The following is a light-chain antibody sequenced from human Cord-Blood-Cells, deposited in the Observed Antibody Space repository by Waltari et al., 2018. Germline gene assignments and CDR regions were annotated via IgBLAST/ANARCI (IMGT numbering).Light chain of an antibody. V-gene: IGLV2-14*01. CDR3: SSYTSSSTVV. Sequence: QSALTQPASVSGSPGQSITISCTGTSSAVGGYNYVSWYQPHPGKAPKLMIYDVSNRPPGVSNRFSGSKSGNTASLTISGLQAEDEADYYCSSYTSSSTVVFGGGTKLTVL. CDR1: SSAVGGYNY. CDR2: DVS. J-gene: IGLJ2*01.